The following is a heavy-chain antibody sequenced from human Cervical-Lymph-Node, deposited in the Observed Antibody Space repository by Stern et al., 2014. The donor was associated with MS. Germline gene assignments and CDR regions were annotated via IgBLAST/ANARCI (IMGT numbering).Heavy chain of an antibody. V-gene: IGHV3-30*03. CDR3: ARGSDWYPLDY. Sequence: VHLVESGGGVVQPGRSLRLSCSPSGFAFSTYGMHWVRQAPGKGLERVALIYFDGAKTYYADSVKGRFTISRDNPKNTLYLQMKSLRGEDTAVYYCARGSDWYPLDYWGQGTLVTVSS. D-gene: IGHD6-19*01. J-gene: IGHJ4*02. CDR2: IYFDGAKT. CDR1: GFAFSTYG.